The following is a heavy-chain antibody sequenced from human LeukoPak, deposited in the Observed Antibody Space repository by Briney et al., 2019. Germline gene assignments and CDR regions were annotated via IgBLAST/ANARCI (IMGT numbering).Heavy chain of an antibody. J-gene: IGHJ6*02. D-gene: IGHD3-9*01. Sequence: SQTLSLTCAVSGGSISSDGYSWSWIRQPPGKGLEWIGYIYHTGNTYYNPALRSRVTISLGRSKNQFSLKLTSVTAADTAVYYCAREAYDVLTGLGGGMDVWGQGTTVTVSS. CDR2: IYHTGNT. V-gene: IGHV4-30-2*01. CDR3: AREAYDVLTGLGGGMDV. CDR1: GGSISSDGYS.